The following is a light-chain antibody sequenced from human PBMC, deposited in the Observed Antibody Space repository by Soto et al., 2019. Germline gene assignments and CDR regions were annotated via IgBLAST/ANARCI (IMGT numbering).Light chain of an antibody. CDR1: QSVSSF. CDR3: QKHDGVPL. CDR2: DAS. J-gene: IGKJ3*01. V-gene: IGKV3-11*01. Sequence: EVVLTQSPDTLSLSPGERATLSCRASQSVSSFLAWYQQKPGQAPRLLIYDASNRATGIPARFSGSGSGTDFTLTISSLEPEDFAVYYCQKHDGVPLFGPGTKVEIK.